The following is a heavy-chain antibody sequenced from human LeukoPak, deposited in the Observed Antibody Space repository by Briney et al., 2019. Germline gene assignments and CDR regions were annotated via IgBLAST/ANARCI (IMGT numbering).Heavy chain of an antibody. D-gene: IGHD5-24*01. J-gene: IGHJ4*02. Sequence: GGSLRLSCAASGFTVSSNYMSWVRQAPGKGLEWVSVIYSGGSTYYADSVKGRFTISRDNSKNTLYLQMNSLRAEDTAVYYCERGRRDGYNPRGYYFDYWGQGTLVTVSS. V-gene: IGHV3-53*01. CDR2: IYSGGST. CDR1: GFTVSSNY. CDR3: ERGRRDGYNPRGYYFDY.